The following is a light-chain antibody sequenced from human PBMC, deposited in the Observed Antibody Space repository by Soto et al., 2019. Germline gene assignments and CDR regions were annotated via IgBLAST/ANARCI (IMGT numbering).Light chain of an antibody. Sequence: QSALTQPRSVSGSPGQSVTLSCTGTSSDVGGYNYVTWYQQYPGKAPKVMIYDVKTRPSGVPDRFSGSKSGNTASLPISGLQAEDEAEYYCCSYAGDYTFVFGTGTKLTVL. CDR1: SSDVGGYNY. V-gene: IGLV2-11*01. CDR2: DVK. CDR3: CSYAGDYTFV. J-gene: IGLJ1*01.